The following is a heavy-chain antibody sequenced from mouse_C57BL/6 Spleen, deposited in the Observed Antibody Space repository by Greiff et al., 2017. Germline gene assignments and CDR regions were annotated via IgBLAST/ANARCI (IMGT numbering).Heavy chain of an antibody. D-gene: IGHD1-1*01. CDR1: GFNIKDYY. CDR2: IDPEDGET. V-gene: IGHV14-2*01. J-gene: IGHJ2*01. CDR3: ASTGGIDY. Sequence: EVQLQQSGAELVKPGASVKLSCTASGFNIKDYYMHWVKQRTEQGLEWSGRIDPEDGETKYPPKIQGKATITADSSSNTAYRQLSSLTSEDTAVEYCASTGGIDYWGQGTTLTVSS.